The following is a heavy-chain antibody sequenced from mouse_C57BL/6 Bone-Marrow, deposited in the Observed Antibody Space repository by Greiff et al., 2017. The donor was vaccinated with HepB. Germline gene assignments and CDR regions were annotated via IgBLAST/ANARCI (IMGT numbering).Heavy chain of an antibody. CDR2: ISSGGSYT. J-gene: IGHJ3*01. V-gene: IGHV5-6*01. CDR1: GFTFSSYG. D-gene: IGHD2-3*01. Sequence: EVKLMESGGDLVKPGGSLKLSCAASGFTFSSYGMSWVRQTPDKRLEWVATISSGGSYTYYPDSVKGRFTISRDNAKNTLYLQMSSLKSEDTAMYYCARSDGYSFAYWGQGTLVTVSA. CDR3: ARSDGYSFAY.